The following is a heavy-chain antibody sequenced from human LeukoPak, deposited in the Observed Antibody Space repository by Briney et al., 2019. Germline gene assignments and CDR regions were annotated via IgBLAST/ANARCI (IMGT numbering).Heavy chain of an antibody. CDR3: TGTSSGSYYNFDY. V-gene: IGHV3-49*04. CDR2: IRSKAYGGTT. D-gene: IGHD3-10*01. Sequence: GGSLRLSCTASGFTFGDYAMSWVRQAPGKGLEWVGFIRSKAYGGTTEYAASVKGRFTISRDDSKSIAYLQMNSLKTEDTAVYYCTGTSSGSYYNFDYWGQGTLVTVSS. J-gene: IGHJ4*02. CDR1: GFTFGDYA.